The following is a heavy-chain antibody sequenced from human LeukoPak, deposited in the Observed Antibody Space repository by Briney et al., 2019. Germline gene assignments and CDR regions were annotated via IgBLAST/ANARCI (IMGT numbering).Heavy chain of an antibody. CDR3: ARDRSGLYYFDY. V-gene: IGHV4-59*01. J-gene: IGHJ4*02. CDR2: IYYSGST. Sequence: SETLSLTCTVSGGSISSYYWSWIRQPPGKGLEWIGYIYYSGSTNYNPSLKSRVTISVGTSKNQFSLKLSSVTAADTAVYYCARDRSGLYYFDYWGQGTLVTVSS. D-gene: IGHD3-10*01. CDR1: GGSISSYY.